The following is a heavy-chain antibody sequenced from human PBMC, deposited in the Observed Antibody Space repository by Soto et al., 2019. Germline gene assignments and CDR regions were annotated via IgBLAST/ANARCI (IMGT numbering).Heavy chain of an antibody. V-gene: IGHV3-23*01. D-gene: IGHD3-9*01. CDR2: ISGSGGST. CDR1: GFTFSSYA. Sequence: PGGSLRLSCAASGFTFSSYAMSWVRQAPGKGLEWVSAISGSGGSTYYADSVKGRFTISRDNSKNTLYLQMNSLRAKDTAVYYCAKNPQNVLRYFDWLPDYYGMDVWGQGTTVTVSS. J-gene: IGHJ6*02. CDR3: AKNPQNVLRYFDWLPDYYGMDV.